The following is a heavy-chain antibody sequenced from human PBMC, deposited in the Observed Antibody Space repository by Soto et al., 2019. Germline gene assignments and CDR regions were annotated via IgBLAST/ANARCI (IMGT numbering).Heavy chain of an antibody. D-gene: IGHD3-22*01. CDR1: AFTFNNYA. J-gene: IGHJ4*02. CDR2: IGGSGRTT. Sequence: LRLSCAASAFTFNNYAMSWVRQAPGKGLEWVSGIGGSGRTTYYADSVKGRFTISRDNSNNTLFLQMNSLRAEDTTVYYCAKSRYSDSSGDFYDYWGQGTLVTVSS. CDR3: AKSRYSDSSGDFYDY. V-gene: IGHV3-23*01.